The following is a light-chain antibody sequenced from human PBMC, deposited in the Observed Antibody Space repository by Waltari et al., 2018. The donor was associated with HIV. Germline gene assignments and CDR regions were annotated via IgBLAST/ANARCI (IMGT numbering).Light chain of an antibody. V-gene: IGLV3-1*01. CDR2: EDV. J-gene: IGLJ1*01. Sequence: SYELTQPPSVSVSPGQTAIITCSGDKLGDKYASWYQQRPGQSPVLVIYEDVKRPSGIPDRFSGSKSGTSASLAISGLRSEDEADYYCATWNDSLSGYVFGTGTKVTV. CDR1: KLGDKY. CDR3: ATWNDSLSGYV.